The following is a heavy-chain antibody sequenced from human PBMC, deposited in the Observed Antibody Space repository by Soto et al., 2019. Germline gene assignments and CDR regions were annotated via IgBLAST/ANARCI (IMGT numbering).Heavy chain of an antibody. D-gene: IGHD5-12*01. CDR2: ISGYNGNF. CDR3: AREVDIVPTPGGDY. V-gene: IGHV1-18*04. CDR1: GYTFTGYY. J-gene: IGHJ4*02. Sequence: ASVKVSCKASGYTFTGYYMHWVRQAPGQGLEWMGWISGYNGNFMYAEKVEERVTMTTDTSTSTAYMELRSLRSDDTAVYFCAREVDIVPTPGGDYWGQGTLVTVSS.